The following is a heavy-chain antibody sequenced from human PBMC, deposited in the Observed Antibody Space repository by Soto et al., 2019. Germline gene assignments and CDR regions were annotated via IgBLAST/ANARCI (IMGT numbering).Heavy chain of an antibody. J-gene: IGHJ3*02. CDR1: GYSFTSYW. CDR2: IYPGDSDT. D-gene: IGHD3-22*01. V-gene: IGHV5-51*01. CDR3: ARGGYYYDSSGYYFSAFDI. Sequence: GESLKISCKGSGYSFTSYWIGWVRQMPGKGLEWMGIIYPGDSDTRYSPSFQGQVTISADKSISTAYLQWSSLKASDTAMYYCARGGYYYDSSGYYFSAFDIWGQGTMVTVSS.